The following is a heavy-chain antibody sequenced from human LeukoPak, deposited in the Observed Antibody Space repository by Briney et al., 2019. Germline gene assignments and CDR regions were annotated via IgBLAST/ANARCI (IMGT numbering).Heavy chain of an antibody. CDR3: ARDAERIRATDGFDV. J-gene: IGHJ3*01. CDR1: GFSVRSNY. Sequence: GGSLRLSCAASGFSVRSNYMRWVRQAPGKGLEWVSIIYSGGTTNYADSVKGRFTISRDSSKNTLYLQMNSLRAEDTAVYYCARDAERIRATDGFDVWGQGTMVSVSS. D-gene: IGHD3-10*01. V-gene: IGHV3-66*01. CDR2: IYSGGTT.